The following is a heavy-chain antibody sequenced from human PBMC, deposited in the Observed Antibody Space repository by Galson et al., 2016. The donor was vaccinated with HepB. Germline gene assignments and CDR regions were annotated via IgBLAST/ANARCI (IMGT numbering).Heavy chain of an antibody. V-gene: IGHV4-31*03. Sequence: TLSLTCIVSGVSISSSTNYWTWIRQHPGKGLEWIGPTHHSGNNYYNPSVRSRLTLSIDKSKNQLSLTLSSVTAADTAVYYCARTTSLEYATDWGQGILVTVSS. CDR2: THHSGNN. CDR1: GVSISSSTNY. CDR3: ARTTSLEYATD. J-gene: IGHJ4*02. D-gene: IGHD1-14*01.